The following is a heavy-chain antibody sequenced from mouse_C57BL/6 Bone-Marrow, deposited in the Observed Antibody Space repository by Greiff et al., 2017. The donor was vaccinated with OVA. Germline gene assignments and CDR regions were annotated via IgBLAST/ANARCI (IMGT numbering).Heavy chain of an antibody. V-gene: IGHV1-82*01. CDR1: GYAFSSSW. CDR3: AAPATGSFDY. CDR2: IYPGDGDT. D-gene: IGHD2-2*01. Sequence: QVQLQQSGPELVKPGASVKISCKASGYAFSSSWMNWVKQRPGKGLEWIGRIYPGDGDTNYTGKFKGKATLTADKSSSTAYMHRSSLTSEDSAVYFCAAPATGSFDYWGQGTTLTVSS. J-gene: IGHJ2*01.